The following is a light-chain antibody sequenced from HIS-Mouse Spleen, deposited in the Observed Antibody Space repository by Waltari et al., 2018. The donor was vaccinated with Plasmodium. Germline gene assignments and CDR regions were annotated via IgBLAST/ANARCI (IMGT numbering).Light chain of an antibody. Sequence: GQTVRITCQGDSLRSYYASWYQQKPGQAPVLVIYGKNNRPSGIPDRFSGSSSGNTASLTMTGAQAEDEADYYCNARDSSGNHQVFGGGTKLTVL. CDR3: NARDSSGNHQV. V-gene: IGLV3-19*01. CDR2: GKN. CDR1: SLRSYY. J-gene: IGLJ3*02.